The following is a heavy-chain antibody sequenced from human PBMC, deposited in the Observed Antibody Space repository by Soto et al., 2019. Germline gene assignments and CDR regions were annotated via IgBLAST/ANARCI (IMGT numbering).Heavy chain of an antibody. D-gene: IGHD6-19*01. Sequence: PGGSLRLSCAVSGFTFSSYWMHCVRQVPGKGLVWVSRIHFDGSTTHYADSVKGRFTISRDNAKNTLSLQMNSLRAKDTAVYYCARDAYISGYYQFDYWGQGTLVTVSS. CDR2: IHFDGSTT. J-gene: IGHJ4*02. V-gene: IGHV3-74*01. CDR1: GFTFSSYW. CDR3: ARDAYISGYYQFDY.